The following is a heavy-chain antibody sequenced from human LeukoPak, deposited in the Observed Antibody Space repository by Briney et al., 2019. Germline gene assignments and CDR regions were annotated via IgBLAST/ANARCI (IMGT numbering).Heavy chain of an antibody. CDR1: GGSISSYY. Sequence: PSETLSLTCTVSGGSISSYYWSWIRQPPGKGLEWIGYIYYSGSTNYNPSLKSRVTISVDTSKNQFSLKLSSVTAADTAVYYCARVFSGYFYYFDYWGQGTLVTVSS. J-gene: IGHJ4*02. D-gene: IGHD3-22*01. CDR2: IYYSGST. CDR3: ARVFSGYFYYFDY. V-gene: IGHV4-59*01.